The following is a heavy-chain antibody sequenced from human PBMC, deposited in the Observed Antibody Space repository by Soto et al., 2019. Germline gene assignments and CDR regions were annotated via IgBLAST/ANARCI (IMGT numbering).Heavy chain of an antibody. CDR3: ATDRRSVDQWLGAFDI. D-gene: IGHD6-19*01. CDR2: INAGNGNT. CDR1: GYTFTSYA. Sequence: ASVKVSCKASGYTFTSYAMHWVRQAPGQRLEWMGWINAGNGNTKYSQKFQGRVTITRDTSASTAYMELSSLRSEDTAVYYCATDRRSVDQWLGAFDIWGQGTMVNVSS. V-gene: IGHV1-3*01. J-gene: IGHJ3*02.